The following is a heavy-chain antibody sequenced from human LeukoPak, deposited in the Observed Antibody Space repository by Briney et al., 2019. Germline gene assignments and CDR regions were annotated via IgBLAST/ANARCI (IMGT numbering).Heavy chain of an antibody. CDR3: TTDLTDGVGATGVDY. D-gene: IGHD1-26*01. J-gene: IGHJ4*02. Sequence: GGSLRLSCAASGFTFDDYAMNWVRQAPGKGLEWVSYISSSGSTIYYADSVKGRFTISRDNAKNSLYLQMNSLKTEDTAVYYCTTDLTDGVGATGVDYWGQGTLVTVSS. V-gene: IGHV3-48*03. CDR2: ISSSGSTI. CDR1: GFTFDDYA.